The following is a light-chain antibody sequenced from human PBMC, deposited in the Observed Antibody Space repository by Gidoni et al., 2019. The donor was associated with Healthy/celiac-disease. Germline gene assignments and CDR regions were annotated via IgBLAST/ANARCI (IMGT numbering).Light chain of an antibody. V-gene: IGKV3-20*01. CDR3: QQYGSSPWT. J-gene: IGKJ1*01. CDR1: QSVRSSY. Sequence: IVLTQSTGTLSLSPGERATLSCRASQSVRSSYLAWYQQKPGQAPSLLLHGASSMATGIPDRSSGSGSVTDFTLTISRLEPEDFVVYYCQQYGSSPWTFXQXTKVEIK. CDR2: GAS.